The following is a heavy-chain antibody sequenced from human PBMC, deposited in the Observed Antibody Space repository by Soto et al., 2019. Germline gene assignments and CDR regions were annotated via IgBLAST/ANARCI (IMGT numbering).Heavy chain of an antibody. CDR1: GGSISTNTYY. V-gene: IGHV4-39*01. Sequence: QLQLQESGPGLVKPSETLSLTCTVSGGSISTNTYYWGWIRQPPGKVLEWIGSIYYSGNTYYNPSLKSRDTISVDPSKNQFALMLSSVTAADTAVYHCARVGRLGGTPYYFDYWGQGTLVTVSS. D-gene: IGHD1-26*01. J-gene: IGHJ4*02. CDR3: ARVGRLGGTPYYFDY. CDR2: IYYSGNT.